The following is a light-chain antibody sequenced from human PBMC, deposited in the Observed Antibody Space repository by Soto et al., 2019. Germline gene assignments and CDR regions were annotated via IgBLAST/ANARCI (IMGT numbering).Light chain of an antibody. CDR3: GSYTSATTWV. V-gene: IGLV2-14*01. Sequence: QSDLTQPASVSGSPGQSITISCTGTSSDIGRYDYVSWYQQLPGKAPTLIIYRVIHRPSGVSDRFSGSKSGNSASLSISALQPEDEAAYFCGSYTSATTWVFGGGTQLTVL. CDR2: RVI. CDR1: SSDIGRYDY. J-gene: IGLJ3*02.